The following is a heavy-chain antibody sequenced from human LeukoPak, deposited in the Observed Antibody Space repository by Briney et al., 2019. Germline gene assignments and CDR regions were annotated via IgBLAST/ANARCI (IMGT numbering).Heavy chain of an antibody. Sequence: GGSLRLSCAASGFIFSDYYMSWIRQAPGKRLEWVSYISSSGNTIYYADSVKGRFTISRDNAKNSLYLQMNSLRAEDTAVYYCARGSIAAAGTRFDYWGQGTLVTVSS. D-gene: IGHD6-13*01. J-gene: IGHJ4*02. V-gene: IGHV3-11*01. CDR1: GFIFSDYY. CDR2: ISSSGNTI. CDR3: ARGSIAAAGTRFDY.